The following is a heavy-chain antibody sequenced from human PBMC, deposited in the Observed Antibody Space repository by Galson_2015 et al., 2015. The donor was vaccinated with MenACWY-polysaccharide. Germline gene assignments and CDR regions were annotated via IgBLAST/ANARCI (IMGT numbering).Heavy chain of an antibody. CDR3: AREGSRIVFHAFDT. Sequence: SLRLSCAASGSRFSNSGMHWVRQAPGKGLEWVAVIQYDGSKIVYADSVKGRFNISRDNSKNTLFLEMNSLGAEDTAVYYCAREGSRIVFHAFDTWGQG. CDR1: GSRFSNSG. J-gene: IGHJ3*02. D-gene: IGHD6-13*01. CDR2: IQYDGSKI. V-gene: IGHV3-33*01.